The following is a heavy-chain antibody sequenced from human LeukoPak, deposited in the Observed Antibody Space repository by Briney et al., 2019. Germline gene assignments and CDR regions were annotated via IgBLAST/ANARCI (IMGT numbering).Heavy chain of an antibody. Sequence: SETLSLTCAVYGGSFSGYYWSWIRQPPGKGLEWIGEINHSGSTNYNPSLKSRVTISVDTSKNQFSLKLSSVTAADTAVYYCARNLMICSGGSCYSYYFDYWGQGTLVTVSS. D-gene: IGHD2-15*01. CDR1: GGSFSGYY. CDR2: INHSGST. CDR3: ARNLMICSGGSCYSYYFDY. V-gene: IGHV4-34*01. J-gene: IGHJ4*02.